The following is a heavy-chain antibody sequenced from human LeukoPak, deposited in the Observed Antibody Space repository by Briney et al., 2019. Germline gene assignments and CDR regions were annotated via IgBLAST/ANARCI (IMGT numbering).Heavy chain of an antibody. CDR1: GFTFSSYS. D-gene: IGHD6-25*01. CDR3: ARAPRLQLPDY. Sequence: VGSLRLSCAASGFTFSSYSMNWVRQAPGKGLEWVSSISSSSSYIYYADSVKGRFTISRDNAKNSLYLQMNSLRAEDTAVYYCARAPRLQLPDYWGQGTLVTVSS. V-gene: IGHV3-21*01. CDR2: ISSSSSYI. J-gene: IGHJ4*02.